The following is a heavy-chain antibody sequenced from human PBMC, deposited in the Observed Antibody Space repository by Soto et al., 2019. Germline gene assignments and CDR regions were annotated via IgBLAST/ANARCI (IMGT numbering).Heavy chain of an antibody. CDR3: ARYHSFDGSIYHYYFDF. V-gene: IGHV4-59*01. CDR1: GGSISSYY. CDR2: IYASGAT. Sequence: ETLSLSCAGSGGSISSYYWSWIRQPPGGTLEWIGYIYASGATTYNPSLESRVTMSVDMPNNEFSLELTSLTAADTAVYYCARYHSFDGSIYHYYFDFWGQGTLVTVSS. J-gene: IGHJ4*02. D-gene: IGHD3-10*01.